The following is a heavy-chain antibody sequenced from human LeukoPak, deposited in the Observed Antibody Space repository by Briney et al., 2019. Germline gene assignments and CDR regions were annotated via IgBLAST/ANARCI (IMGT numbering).Heavy chain of an antibody. V-gene: IGHV3-30*03. Sequence: PGRSLRLSCAASGFTFSSYGMHWVRQAPGKGLEWVAVISYDGSNKYYADSVKGRFTISRDNSKNTLYLQMNSLRAEDTAVYYWVRGVDYWGQGTLVTVSS. CDR2: ISYDGSNK. CDR1: GFTFSSYG. J-gene: IGHJ4*02. D-gene: IGHD3-10*01. CDR3: VRGVDY.